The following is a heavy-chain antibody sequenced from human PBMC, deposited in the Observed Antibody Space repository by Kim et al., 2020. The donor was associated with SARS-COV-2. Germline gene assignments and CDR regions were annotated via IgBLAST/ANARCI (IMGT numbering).Heavy chain of an antibody. D-gene: IGHD6-13*01. V-gene: IGHV3-21*01. J-gene: IGHJ6*02. CDR1: GFTFSSYS. CDR3: ARDAPPYSSSWYSEYYYYGMDV. Sequence: GGSLRLSCAASGFTFSSYSMNWVRQAPGKGLEWVSSISSSSSYIYYADSVKGRFTISRDNAKNSLYLQMNSLRAEDTAVYYCARDAPPYSSSWYSEYYYYGMDVWGQGTTVTVSS. CDR2: ISSSSSYI.